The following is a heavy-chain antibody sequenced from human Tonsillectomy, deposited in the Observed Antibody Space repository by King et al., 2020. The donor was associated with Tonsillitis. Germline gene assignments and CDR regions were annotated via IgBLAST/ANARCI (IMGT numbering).Heavy chain of an antibody. J-gene: IGHJ4*02. V-gene: IGHV4-34*01. CDR2: INHSGST. Sequence: HVQLQQWGAGLLKPSETLYLTCAVYGGSFSGYYWSWIRQPPGKGLEWIGEINHSGSTNYNPSLKSRVTISVDTSKNQFSLKLSSVTAADTAVYYCASFGSRRLRTNDSWGQGTLVTVSS. CDR3: ASFGSRRLRTNDS. CDR1: GGSFSGYY. D-gene: IGHD4-17*01.